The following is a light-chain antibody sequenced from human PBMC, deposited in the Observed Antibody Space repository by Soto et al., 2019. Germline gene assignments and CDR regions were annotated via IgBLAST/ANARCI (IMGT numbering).Light chain of an antibody. V-gene: IGLV1-40*01. Sequence: QSVLTQPPSVSGAPGQRVTISCTGSSSNIGAGYDVHWYQQLPGTAPKLLIYGNSNRPSGVPDRFSGSKSGTSASLAITWLQAEDGADYYCQSYDSSLSALFGGGTKLTVL. CDR3: QSYDSSLSAL. CDR1: SSNIGAGYD. J-gene: IGLJ3*02. CDR2: GNS.